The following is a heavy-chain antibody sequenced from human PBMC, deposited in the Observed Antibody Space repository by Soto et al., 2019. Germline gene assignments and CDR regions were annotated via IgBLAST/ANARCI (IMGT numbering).Heavy chain of an antibody. CDR3: AREVAASTDRHPSQRKRDPPTD. D-gene: IGHD2-2*01. CDR2: ISAYNGNT. J-gene: IGHJ4*02. Sequence: ASVKVSCKASGYTFTSYGISWVRQAPGQGLEWMGWISAYNGNTNYAQKLQGRVTMTTDTSTSTAYMELRSLRSDDTAVYYCAREVAASTDRHPSQRKRDPPTDWGQGTLVTVSS. V-gene: IGHV1-18*01. CDR1: GYTFTSYG.